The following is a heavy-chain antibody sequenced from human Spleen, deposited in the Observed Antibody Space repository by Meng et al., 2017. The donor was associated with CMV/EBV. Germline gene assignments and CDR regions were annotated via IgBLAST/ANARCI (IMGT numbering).Heavy chain of an antibody. Sequence: GESLKISCAASGFTFSSYSMNWVRQAPGKGLEWVSSISSSSSYIYYADSVKGRFTISRDNAKNSLYLQMNSLRAEDTAVYYCAKDKRLGYCSSTSCYGGAFDIWGQGTMVTVSS. V-gene: IGHV3-21*01. CDR3: AKDKRLGYCSSTSCYGGAFDI. CDR2: ISSSSSYI. J-gene: IGHJ3*02. D-gene: IGHD2-2*01. CDR1: GFTFSSYS.